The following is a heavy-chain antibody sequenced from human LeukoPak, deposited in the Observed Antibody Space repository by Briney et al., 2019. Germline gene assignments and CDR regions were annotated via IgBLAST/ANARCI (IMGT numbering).Heavy chain of an antibody. J-gene: IGHJ4*02. D-gene: IGHD4-23*01. CDR1: GFTFSSYS. CDR2: ISGSGGST. Sequence: PGGSLRLSCAASGFTFSSYSMNWVRQAPGKGLEWVSAISGSGGSTYYADSVKGRFTISRDNSKNTLYPQMSSLRAEDTAVYYCAKATVVTPNYWGQGTLVTVSS. V-gene: IGHV3-23*01. CDR3: AKATVVTPNY.